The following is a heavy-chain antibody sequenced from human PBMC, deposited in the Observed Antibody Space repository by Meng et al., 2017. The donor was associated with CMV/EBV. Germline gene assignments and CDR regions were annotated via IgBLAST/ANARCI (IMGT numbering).Heavy chain of an antibody. Sequence: GSLRLSCTVSGGSISSYYWSWIRQPPGKGLEWIGYIYYSGSTNYNPSLKSRVTISVDTSKNQFSLKLSSVTAADTAVYYCARDLVIPLYSTPYYYGMDVWGQGTTVTVSS. V-gene: IGHV4-59*01. CDR3: ARDLVIPLYSTPYYYGMDV. CDR2: IYYSGST. CDR1: GGSISSYY. J-gene: IGHJ6*02. D-gene: IGHD4-11*01.